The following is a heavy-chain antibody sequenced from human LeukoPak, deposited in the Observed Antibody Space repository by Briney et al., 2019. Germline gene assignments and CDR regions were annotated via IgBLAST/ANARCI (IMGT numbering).Heavy chain of an antibody. CDR2: FDPEDGET. CDR1: GYTLTELS. V-gene: IGHV1-24*01. CDR3: ATLCSGGSCYLAFDY. Sequence: ASVKVSCKVSGYTLTELSMHWVRQAPGKGLEWMGGFDPEDGETIYAQKFQGRVTMTEDTSTDTAYMELSSLRSEDTAVYYCATLCSGGSCYLAFDYWGQGTLVTVSS. J-gene: IGHJ4*02. D-gene: IGHD2-15*01.